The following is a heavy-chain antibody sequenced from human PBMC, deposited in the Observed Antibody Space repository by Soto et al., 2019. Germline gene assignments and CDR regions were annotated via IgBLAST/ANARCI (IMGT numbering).Heavy chain of an antibody. J-gene: IGHJ4*02. Sequence: QVQLVQSGAEVKKPGASVKVSCKASGYTCNSYGISWVRQAPGQGLEWMGWINDYNGNTKYAQKLQGRVTMTTDTATSTVYMQLRSLRSDDTAVYSCARELGQQLVDYWGQGTLVTVSS. CDR1: GYTCNSYG. V-gene: IGHV1-18*01. CDR3: ARELGQQLVDY. CDR2: INDYNGNT. D-gene: IGHD6-13*01.